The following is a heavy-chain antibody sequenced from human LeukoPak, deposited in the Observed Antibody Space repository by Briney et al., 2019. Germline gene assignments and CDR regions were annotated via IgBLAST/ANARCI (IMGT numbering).Heavy chain of an antibody. CDR2: ISSSGSTI. J-gene: IGHJ4*02. Sequence: GGSLRLSCAASGFTFSDYYMSWIRQAPGKGLEWVSYISSSGSTIYYADSVKGRFTISRDNAKNSLSLQMNSLRAEDTAVYYCARDQRSGYEYFDYWGQGTLVTVSS. D-gene: IGHD5-12*01. V-gene: IGHV3-11*01. CDR1: GFTFSDYY. CDR3: ARDQRSGYEYFDY.